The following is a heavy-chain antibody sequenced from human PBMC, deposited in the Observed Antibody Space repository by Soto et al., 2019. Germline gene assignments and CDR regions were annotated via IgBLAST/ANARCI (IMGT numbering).Heavy chain of an antibody. D-gene: IGHD3-3*01. J-gene: IGHJ3*02. V-gene: IGHV1-2*02. CDR3: ARGGGVGVAGSAAFDM. CDR2: INPATGAA. Sequence: QLHLVQSGAVVKKPGASVTVSCSASGYPVTAYYMHWVRQAPGRGLEWMGGINPATGAAKYTQTFQGRVTKTRGPPPSTVFMGLGRLTSGDTAGFFWARGGGVGVAGSAAFDMWGQGTLVTVSS. CDR1: GYPVTAYY.